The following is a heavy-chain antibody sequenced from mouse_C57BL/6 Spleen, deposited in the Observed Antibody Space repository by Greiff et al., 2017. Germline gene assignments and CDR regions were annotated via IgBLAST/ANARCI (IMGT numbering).Heavy chain of an antibody. CDR3: ARNGGLRRLDY. J-gene: IGHJ2*01. CDR2: IWSGGST. V-gene: IGHV2-2*01. CDR1: GFSLTSYG. Sequence: VQRVESGPGLVQPSQSLSITCTVSGFSLTSYGVHWVRQSPGKGLEWLGVIWSGGSTDYNAAFISRLSISKDNSKSQVFFKMNSLQADDTAIYYCARNGGLRRLDYWGQGTTLTVSS. D-gene: IGHD2-4*01.